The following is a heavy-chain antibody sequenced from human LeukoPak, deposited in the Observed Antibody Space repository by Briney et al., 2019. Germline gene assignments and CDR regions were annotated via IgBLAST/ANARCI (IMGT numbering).Heavy chain of an antibody. J-gene: IGHJ4*02. Sequence: SETLSLTCTVSGYSISSGYYWGWIRQPPGKGLEWIGSIYHSGSTYYNPSLKSRVTISVDTSKNQFSLKLSSVTAADTAVYYCGRYCSGGTFDYWGQGTLVTVSS. CDR3: GRYCSGGTFDY. CDR1: GYSISSGYY. V-gene: IGHV4-38-2*02. CDR2: IYHSGST. D-gene: IGHD2-15*01.